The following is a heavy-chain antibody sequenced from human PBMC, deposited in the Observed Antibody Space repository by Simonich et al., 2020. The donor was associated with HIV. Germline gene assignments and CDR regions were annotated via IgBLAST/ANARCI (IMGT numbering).Heavy chain of an antibody. CDR3: ARVGIRMYAFDI. V-gene: IGHV4-31*03. CDR1: GGPISRDGYY. CDR2: IYYSGNT. J-gene: IGHJ3*02. D-gene: IGHD1-20*01. Sequence: QVQLQESGPGLVKPSQTLSLTCTVSGGPISRDGYYLSWIRQHPGKGLEWIGYIYYSGNTHYNPSLKSRVTISVDTSKNQFSLKLSSVTAADTAVYYCARVGIRMYAFDIWGQGTMVTVSS.